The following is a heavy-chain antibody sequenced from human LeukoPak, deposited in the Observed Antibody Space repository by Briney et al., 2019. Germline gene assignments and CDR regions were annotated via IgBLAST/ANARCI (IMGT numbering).Heavy chain of an antibody. V-gene: IGHV3-74*01. CDR2: INSDGSST. J-gene: IGHJ4*02. CDR1: GFTFSSYW. CDR3: AREDYGDYFDY. Sequence: GGSLRLSRAASGFTFSSYWMHWVRQAPGKGLVWVSRINSDGSSTSYADSVKGRFTISRDNAKNTLYLQMNSLRAEDTAVYYCAREDYGDYFDYRGQGTLVTVSS. D-gene: IGHD4-17*01.